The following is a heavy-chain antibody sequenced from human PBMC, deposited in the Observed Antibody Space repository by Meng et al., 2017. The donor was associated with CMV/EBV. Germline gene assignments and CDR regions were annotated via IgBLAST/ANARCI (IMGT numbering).Heavy chain of an antibody. D-gene: IGHD2-15*01. CDR1: GGSISIHY. J-gene: IGHJ6*02. CDR3: ARGYCSGGSCYRGYYYGMDV. CDR2: IYYSGST. V-gene: IGHV4-59*11. Sequence: GSLRLSCTVSGGSISIHYWSWIRQPPGKGMEWIGYIYYSGSTNYNPSLKSRVTISVDTSKNQFSLKLSSVTAADTAVYYCARGYCSGGSCYRGYYYGMDVWGQGTTVTVSS.